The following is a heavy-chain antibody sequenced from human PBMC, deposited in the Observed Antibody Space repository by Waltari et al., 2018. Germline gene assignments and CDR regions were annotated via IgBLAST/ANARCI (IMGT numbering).Heavy chain of an antibody. CDR2: IYYSGST. J-gene: IGHJ4*02. V-gene: IGHV4-30-4*08. CDR3: ARVPSYSNYGRIQGYFDY. D-gene: IGHD4-4*01. Sequence: QVQLQESGPGLVKPSQTLSLTCTVPGGSISSGDYYWSWIRQPPGKGLEWIGYIYYSGSTYYNPSLKSRVTISVDTSKNQFSLKLSSVTAADTAVYYCARVPSYSNYGRIQGYFDYWGQGTLVTVSS. CDR1: GGSISSGDYY.